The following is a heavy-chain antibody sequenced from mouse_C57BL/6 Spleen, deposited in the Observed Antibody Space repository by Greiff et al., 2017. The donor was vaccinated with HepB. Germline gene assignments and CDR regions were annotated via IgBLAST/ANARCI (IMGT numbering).Heavy chain of an antibody. CDR2: ISYDGSN. J-gene: IGHJ3*01. CDR1: GYSITSGYY. CDR3: ARLYGSSLAY. Sequence: VQLQQSGPGLVKPSQSLSLTCSVTGYSITSGYYWNWIRQFPGNKLEWMGYISYDGSNNYNPSLKNRISITRDTSKNQFFLKLNSVTTEDTATYYCARLYGSSLAYWGQGTLVTVSA. D-gene: IGHD1-1*01. V-gene: IGHV3-6*01.